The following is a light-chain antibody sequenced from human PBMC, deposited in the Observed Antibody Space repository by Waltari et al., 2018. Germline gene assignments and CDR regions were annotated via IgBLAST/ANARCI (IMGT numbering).Light chain of an antibody. CDR1: QVISTY. V-gene: IGKV1-17*01. J-gene: IGKJ2*03. CDR2: AAS. CDR3: LQYNSHPYS. Sequence: DIQMTQSPSSLSASAGDTVTITCRASQVISTYLHWYQQKPGKAPKRLIYAASNLESGVPSRCSGSGSGTDFTLTISSLQPEDFASYYCLQYNSHPYSFGQGTKVEIK.